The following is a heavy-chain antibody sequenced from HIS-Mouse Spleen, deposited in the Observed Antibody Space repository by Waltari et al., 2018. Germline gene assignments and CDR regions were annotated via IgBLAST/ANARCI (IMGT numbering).Heavy chain of an antibody. V-gene: IGHV3-33*01. J-gene: IGHJ4*02. CDR2: IWYDGSNK. Sequence: TFSSYGMHWVRQAPGKGLEWGAVIWYDGSNKDYADSVKGRFTISRDNSKNTLYLQMNSLRAEDTAVYYCARYSSSSGVDYWGQGTLVTVSS. CDR3: ARYSSSSGVDY. CDR1: TFSSYG. D-gene: IGHD6-6*01.